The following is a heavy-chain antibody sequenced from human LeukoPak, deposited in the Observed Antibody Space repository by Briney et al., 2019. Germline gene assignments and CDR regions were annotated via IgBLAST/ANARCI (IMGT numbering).Heavy chain of an antibody. CDR1: GYSISSGYY. D-gene: IGHD3-22*01. J-gene: IGHJ4*02. CDR2: IYTSGST. V-gene: IGHV4-38-2*02. Sequence: SETLSLTCTVSGYSISSGYYWGWIRQPPGKGLEWIGRIYTSGSTNYNPSLKSRVTISVDTSKNQFSLKLSSVTAADTAVYYCARGGHYYDSSAYGFDYWGQGTLVTVSS. CDR3: ARGGHYYDSSAYGFDY.